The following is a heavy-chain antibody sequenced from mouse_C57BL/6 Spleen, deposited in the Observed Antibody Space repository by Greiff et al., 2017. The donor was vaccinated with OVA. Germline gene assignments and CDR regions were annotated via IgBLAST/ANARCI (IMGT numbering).Heavy chain of an antibody. J-gene: IGHJ4*01. D-gene: IGHD2-1*01. CDR1: GYTFTSYW. CDR2: IHPNSGST. CDR3: ARGGNYVYYAMDY. Sequence: LQQPGAELVKPGASVKLSCKASGYTFTSYWMHWVKQRPGQGLEWIGMIHPNSGSTNYNEKFKSKATLTVDKSSSTAYMQLSSLTSEDSAVYYCARGGNYVYYAMDYWGQGTSVTVSS. V-gene: IGHV1-64*01.